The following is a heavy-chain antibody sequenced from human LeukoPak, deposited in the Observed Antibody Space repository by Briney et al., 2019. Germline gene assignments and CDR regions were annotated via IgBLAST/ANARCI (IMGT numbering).Heavy chain of an antibody. CDR2: ISGSGGST. J-gene: IGHJ4*02. V-gene: IGHV3-23*01. CDR1: GFTFSSYA. D-gene: IGHD4-23*01. Sequence: WGSLRLSCAASGFTFSSYAMSWVRQAPGKGLEWVSAISGSGGSTYYADSVKGRFTISRDNSKNTLYLQMNSLRAEDTAVYYCAKSLDYGGNRARLDFWGQGTLVTVSS. CDR3: AKSLDYGGNRARLDF.